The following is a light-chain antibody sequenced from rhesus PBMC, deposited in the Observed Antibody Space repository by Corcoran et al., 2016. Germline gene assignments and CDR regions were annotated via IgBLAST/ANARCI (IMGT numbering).Light chain of an antibody. CDR3: QHYYSTPYS. V-gene: IGKV1-25*01. CDR1: QGITND. CDR2: EAS. J-gene: IGKJ2*01. Sequence: DIQMTQSPSSLSASVGDRVTITCRASQGITNDLAWYQQKPGVTPKLLIYEASSLQSGIPSRFSGSGSGTDFTLTISSLQSEDFATYYCQHYYSTPYSFGQGTKVEIK.